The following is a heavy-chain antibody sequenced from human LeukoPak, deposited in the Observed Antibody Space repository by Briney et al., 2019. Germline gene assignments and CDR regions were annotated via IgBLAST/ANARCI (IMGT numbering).Heavy chain of an antibody. CDR1: GYTFTSYG. D-gene: IGHD6-13*01. CDR3: ARSAGKSIAAAGGRGWYFDL. Sequence: ASVKVSCKASGYTFTSYGISWVRQAPGQGLEWMGWINPDSGGTNYAQRFQGRVTMTRDTSISTAYMELSRLRSDDTAVYYCARSAGKSIAAAGGRGWYFDLWGRGTLVTVSS. V-gene: IGHV1-2*02. J-gene: IGHJ2*01. CDR2: INPDSGGT.